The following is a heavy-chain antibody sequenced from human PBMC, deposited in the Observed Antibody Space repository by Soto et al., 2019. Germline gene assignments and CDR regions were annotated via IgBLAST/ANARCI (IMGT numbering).Heavy chain of an antibody. CDR3: ARGAYYYGSGSYYRRDYYYMDV. CDR1: GYTFTGYY. V-gene: IGHV1-2*04. J-gene: IGHJ6*03. Sequence: VASVKVSCKASGYTFTGYYMHWVRQAPGQGLEWMGWINPISGGTNYAQKFQGWVTMTRDTSISTAYMELSRLRSDDTAVYYCARGAYYYGSGSYYRRDYYYMDVWGKGTTVTVSS. D-gene: IGHD3-10*01. CDR2: INPISGGT.